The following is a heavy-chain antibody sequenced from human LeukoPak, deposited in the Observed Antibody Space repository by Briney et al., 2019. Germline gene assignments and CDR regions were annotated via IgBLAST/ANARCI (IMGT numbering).Heavy chain of an antibody. Sequence: GGSLRLSCAASGFTVSSNYMTWVRQAPGKGLEWVSVIYSGGSTYYADSVKGRFTISRDNAKNSLYLQMNSLRAEDTAVYYCARAPSPLTLVVPAATYYFDYWGQGTLATVSS. CDR2: IYSGGST. D-gene: IGHD2-2*01. CDR3: ARAPSPLTLVVPAATYYFDY. CDR1: GFTVSSNY. V-gene: IGHV3-53*01. J-gene: IGHJ4*02.